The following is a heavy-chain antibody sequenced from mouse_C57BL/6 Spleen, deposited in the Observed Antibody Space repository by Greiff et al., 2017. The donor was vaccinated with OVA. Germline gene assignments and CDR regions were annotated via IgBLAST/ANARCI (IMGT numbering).Heavy chain of an antibody. D-gene: IGHD6-1*01. Sequence: QVHVKQSGAELARPGASVKMSCKASGYTFTSYTMHWVKQRPGQGLEWIGYINPSSGYTKYNQKFKDKATLTADKSSSTAYMQLSSLTSEDSAVYYCARPLPYYAMDYWGQGTSVTVSS. CDR3: ARPLPYYAMDY. J-gene: IGHJ4*01. CDR2: INPSSGYT. CDR1: GYTFTSYT. V-gene: IGHV1-4*01.